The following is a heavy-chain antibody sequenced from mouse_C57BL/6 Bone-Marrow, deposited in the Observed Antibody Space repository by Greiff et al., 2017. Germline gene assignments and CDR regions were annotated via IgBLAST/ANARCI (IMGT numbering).Heavy chain of an antibody. CDR2: MHPNGGSP. D-gene: IGHD2-4*01. Sequence: VQLQQPGAELVKPGASVKLSCKASGYTFTNYWMHWVKQRPGQGLEWIGMMHPNGGSPDYNEKFKSEATLSVDKSSRTAYMDLSSLTSEDSAVYYCAKSYDYYDYTMDYWGQGTSVTVSS. J-gene: IGHJ4*01. CDR3: AKSYDYYDYTMDY. CDR1: GYTFTNYW. V-gene: IGHV1-64*01.